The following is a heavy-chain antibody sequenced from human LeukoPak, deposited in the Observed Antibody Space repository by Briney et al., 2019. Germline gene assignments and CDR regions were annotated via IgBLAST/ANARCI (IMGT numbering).Heavy chain of an antibody. CDR2: ISAYNGNT. CDR3: ARNEVRVCSGGSCYDYFVY. J-gene: IGHJ4*02. V-gene: IGHV1-18*01. D-gene: IGHD2-15*01. Sequence: ASVKVSCKASGYTFTSYGISWVRQAPGQGLEWMGWISAYNGNTNYAQKLQGRVTMTTDTSTSTAYMELRSLRSDDTAVYYCARNEVRVCSGGSCYDYFVYWGQGTLVTVSS. CDR1: GYTFTSYG.